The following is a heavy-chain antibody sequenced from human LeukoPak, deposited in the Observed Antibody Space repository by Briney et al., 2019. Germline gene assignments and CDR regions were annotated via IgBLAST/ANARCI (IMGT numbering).Heavy chain of an antibody. CDR1: GFTFSSYS. CDR3: ARDSRAMIVGQNGMDV. V-gene: IGHV3-21*01. J-gene: IGHJ6*02. CDR2: ISSSSSYI. Sequence: PGGSLRLSCAASGFTFSSYSMNWVRQAPGKGLEWVSSISSSSSYIYYADSVKGRFTISRDNAKNSLYLQMNSLRAEDTAVYYCARDSRAMIVGQNGMDVWGQGTTVTVSS. D-gene: IGHD3-22*01.